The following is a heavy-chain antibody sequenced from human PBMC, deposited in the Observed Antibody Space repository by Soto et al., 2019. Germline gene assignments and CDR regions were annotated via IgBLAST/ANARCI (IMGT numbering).Heavy chain of an antibody. CDR3: ARQAVAVFVSEVRLI. D-gene: IGHD6-19*01. J-gene: IGHJ3*02. CDR1: GGSISSSSYY. Sequence: PSETLSLTCTVSGGSISSSSYYWGWIRQPPGKGLEWIGSIYYSGSTYYNPSLKSRVTISVDTSKNQFSLKLSSVTAADTAVYYCARQAVAVFVSEVRLIWGQGTMVTVSS. CDR2: IYYSGST. V-gene: IGHV4-39*01.